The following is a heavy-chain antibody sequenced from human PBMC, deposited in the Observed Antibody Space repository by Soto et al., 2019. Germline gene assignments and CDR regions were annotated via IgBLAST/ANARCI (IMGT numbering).Heavy chain of an antibody. Sequence: GGSLRLSCAASGFTFSSYWMHWVRQAPGKGLVWVSRINSDGSSTSYADSVKGRFTISRDNAKNTLYLQMNSLRAEDTAVYYFARGSYDILTGYGVGWFDPWGQGTLVTVSS. CDR3: ARGSYDILTGYGVGWFDP. CDR1: GFTFSSYW. CDR2: INSDGSST. J-gene: IGHJ5*02. V-gene: IGHV3-74*01. D-gene: IGHD3-9*01.